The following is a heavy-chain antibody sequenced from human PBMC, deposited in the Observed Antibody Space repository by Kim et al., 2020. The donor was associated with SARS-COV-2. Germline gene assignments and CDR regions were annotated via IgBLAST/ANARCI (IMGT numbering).Heavy chain of an antibody. Sequence: SETLSLTCTVSGGSISSYYWSWIRQSPGKGLEWIGYIYYSGSTNYNPSLKSRVTISVDTSKNQFSLKLSSVTAADTAVYYCARGPSDYDILTGYHIGSHWFDPWGQGTLVTVSS. V-gene: IGHV4-59*13. J-gene: IGHJ5*02. D-gene: IGHD3-9*01. CDR2: IYYSGST. CDR3: ARGPSDYDILTGYHIGSHWFDP. CDR1: GGSISSYY.